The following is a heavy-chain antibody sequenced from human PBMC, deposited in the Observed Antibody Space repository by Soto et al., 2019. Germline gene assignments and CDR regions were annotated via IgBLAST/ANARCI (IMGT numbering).Heavy chain of an antibody. D-gene: IGHD3-22*01. CDR1: GYSLTELP. CDR3: ATAPLDSSGYYRDY. J-gene: IGHJ4*02. Sequence: ASVKVSCKVSGYSLTELPMDWVRKATGKGLEWMGGFDPEDGETIYAQKFQGRVTMTEDTSTDTAYMELSSLRSEDTAVYYCATAPLDSSGYYRDYWGQGTLVTVSS. CDR2: FDPEDGET. V-gene: IGHV1-24*01.